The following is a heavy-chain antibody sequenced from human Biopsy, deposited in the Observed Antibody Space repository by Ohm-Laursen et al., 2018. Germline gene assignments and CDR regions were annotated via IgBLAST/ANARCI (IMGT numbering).Heavy chain of an antibody. CDR3: ATFRASWDTTQGGDY. CDR1: GKTFSDYQ. Sequence: SQTLSLTCAVFGKTFSDYQWSWIRQPPGKGLEWIGQINQAGTTNYNPSLKSRVSISADASKYEFSLRLTSVTAADTAVYFCATFRASWDTTQGGDYWGQGTLVTVSS. J-gene: IGHJ4*02. V-gene: IGHV4-34*08. D-gene: IGHD1-26*01. CDR2: INQAGTT.